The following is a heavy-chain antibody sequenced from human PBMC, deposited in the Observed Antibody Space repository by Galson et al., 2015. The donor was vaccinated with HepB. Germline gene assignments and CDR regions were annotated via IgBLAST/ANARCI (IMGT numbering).Heavy chain of an antibody. J-gene: IGHJ3*02. CDR3: ARANYDYIWGGNGGGAFDI. Sequence: SLRLSCAASGFTFSSYAMSWVRQTPGKGLEWVSAISGSGGSTYYADSVKGRFTISRDNSKNTLYLQMNSLRAEDTAVYYCARANYDYIWGGNGGGAFDIWGQGTMVTVSS. CDR1: GFTFSSYA. D-gene: IGHD3-16*01. V-gene: IGHV3-23*01. CDR2: ISGSGGST.